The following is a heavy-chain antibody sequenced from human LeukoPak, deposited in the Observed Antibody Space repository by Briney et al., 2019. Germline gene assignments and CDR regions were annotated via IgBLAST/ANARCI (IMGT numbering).Heavy chain of an antibody. CDR3: ARGYDILTPPDY. J-gene: IGHJ4*02. CDR1: GGSISSYY. D-gene: IGHD3-9*01. V-gene: IGHV4-30-4*01. Sequence: SETLSLTCTVSGGSISSYYWSWIRQPPGKGLEWIGYIYYSGSTYYNPSLKSRVTISVDTSKNQFSLKLSSVTAADTAVYYCARGYDILTPPDYWGQGTLVTVSS. CDR2: IYYSGST.